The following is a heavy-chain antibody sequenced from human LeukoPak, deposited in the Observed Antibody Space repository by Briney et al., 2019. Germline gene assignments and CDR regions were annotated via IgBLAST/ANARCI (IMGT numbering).Heavy chain of an antibody. CDR1: GYSFSAYY. D-gene: IGHD6-13*01. J-gene: IGHJ6*03. V-gene: IGHV1-2*02. Sequence: ASVKVSCRASGYSFSAYYVHWVRQAPGQGLEWMGWMNPHSGAPTYAQKFKGRVTMTRDTSSSTDYMELSSLTSDDTAVYYCASPAAGTQYYYYYYMDVWGKGTTVTVSS. CDR2: MNPHSGAP. CDR3: ASPAAGTQYYYYYYMDV.